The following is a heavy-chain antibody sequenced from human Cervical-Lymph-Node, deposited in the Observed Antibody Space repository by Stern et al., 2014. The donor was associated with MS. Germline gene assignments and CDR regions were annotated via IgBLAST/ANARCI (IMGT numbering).Heavy chain of an antibody. D-gene: IGHD5/OR15-5a*01. Sequence: VQLVESGAEVKKPGASVKVSCKASGYTFSNYDINWVRQATGQGLEWMGWMKPNSANTGYAQKFQGRVTMTRDTSITTAYMELRSLRFEDTAVYYCARGRAGQGLCTRTFDSWGQGTLITVAP. J-gene: IGHJ4*02. V-gene: IGHV1-8*01. CDR1: GYTFSNYD. CDR3: ARGRAGQGLCTRTFDS. CDR2: MKPNSANT.